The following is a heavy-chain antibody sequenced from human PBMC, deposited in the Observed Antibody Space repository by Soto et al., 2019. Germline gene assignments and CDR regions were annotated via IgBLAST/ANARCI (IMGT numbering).Heavy chain of an antibody. D-gene: IGHD2-15*01. V-gene: IGHV3-20*04. CDR1: GFTFDDYG. CDR2: INWNGGST. Sequence: EVQLVESGGGVVRPGGSLRLSCEASGFTFDDYGMSWVRQAPGKGLEWVCGINWNGGSTGYADSVKGRFTISRDKAKKSLYLQMNSLRAEDTALYYCARDSWSCSGCSCYAIDIWGQGTMVTVSS. CDR3: ARDSWSCSGCSCYAIDI. J-gene: IGHJ3*02.